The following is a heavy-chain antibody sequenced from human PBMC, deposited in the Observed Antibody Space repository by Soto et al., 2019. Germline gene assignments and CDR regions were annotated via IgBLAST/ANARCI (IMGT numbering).Heavy chain of an antibody. CDR3: ASCTEGYYCGMDV. J-gene: IGHJ6*02. D-gene: IGHD2-2*01. CDR2: IFPGDSDT. CDR1: GYSFTSQW. Sequence: PGESLKISCKGSGYSFTSQWIGWVLQMPGKGLEWMGIIFPGDSDTRYSPSFRGQDTISADKSISTAYLQWSSLEASDTAMYYCASCTEGYYCGMDVWGQGTTVTVSS. V-gene: IGHV5-51*01.